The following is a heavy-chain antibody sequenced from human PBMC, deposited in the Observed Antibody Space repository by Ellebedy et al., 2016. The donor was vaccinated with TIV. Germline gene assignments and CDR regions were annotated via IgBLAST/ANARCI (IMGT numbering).Heavy chain of an antibody. J-gene: IGHJ6*02. D-gene: IGHD5-18*01. CDR1: GYSFTSYW. CDR3: ARHSGYSYGFDYYYYYGMDV. Sequence: GESLKVSCKGSGYSFTSYWISWVRQMPGKGLEWMGRIDPSDSYTNYSPSFQGHVTISADKSISTAYLQWSSLKASDTAMYYCARHSGYSYGFDYYYYYGMDVWGQGTTVTVSS. CDR2: IDPSDSYT. V-gene: IGHV5-10-1*01.